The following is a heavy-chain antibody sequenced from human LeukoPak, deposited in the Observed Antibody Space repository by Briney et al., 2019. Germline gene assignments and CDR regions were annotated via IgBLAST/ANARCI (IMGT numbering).Heavy chain of an antibody. D-gene: IGHD2-2*02. CDR3: ASLIEKYCSSTSCYNSDY. J-gene: IGHJ4*02. Sequence: GGSLRLSCAASGFTFSSYSMNWVRQAPGKGLEWVSSISSSSSYIYYADSVKGRFTISRDNAKNSLYLQMNSLRAEDTAVYYCASLIEKYCSSTSCYNSDYWGQGTLVTVSS. CDR2: ISSSSSYI. V-gene: IGHV3-21*01. CDR1: GFTFSSYS.